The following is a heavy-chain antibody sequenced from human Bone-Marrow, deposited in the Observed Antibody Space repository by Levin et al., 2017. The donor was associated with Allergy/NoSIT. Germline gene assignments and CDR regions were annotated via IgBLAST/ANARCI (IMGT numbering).Heavy chain of an antibody. D-gene: IGHD3-10*01. V-gene: IGHV3-21*01. CDR1: GFTFSMFS. J-gene: IGHJ3*02. CDR3: ARYPLSGSPPDGFDI. Sequence: NTGGSLRLSCAASGFTFSMFSMNWVRQAPGKGLEWVSSISRTSYNIYYADSVKGRFTISRDNARSSLYLQMSSLRAEDTAVYYCARYPLSGSPPDGFDIWGQGTMVTVSS. CDR2: ISRTSYNI.